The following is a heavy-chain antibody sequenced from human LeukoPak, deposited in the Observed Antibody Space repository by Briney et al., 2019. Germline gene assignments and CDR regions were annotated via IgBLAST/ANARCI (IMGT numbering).Heavy chain of an antibody. J-gene: IGHJ4*02. CDR1: GFTFSDFG. D-gene: IGHD2-2*01. V-gene: IGHV3-30*01. CDR3: ARRTGDTRFCSRFSCFLPDY. Sequence: GRSLRLSCAASGFTFSDFGMNWVRQAPGRGLEWVASISNGGTEFYADSVKGRFAISRDTSTNTLSLQMNSLRAEDTAVYFCARRTGDTRFCSRFSCFLPDYWGQGTLVTVSS. CDR2: ISNGGTE.